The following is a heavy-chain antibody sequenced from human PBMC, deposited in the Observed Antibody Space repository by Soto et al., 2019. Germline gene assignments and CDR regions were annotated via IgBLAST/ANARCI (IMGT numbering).Heavy chain of an antibody. J-gene: IGHJ4*02. Sequence: SETLSLTCAVSGGSISSGGYSWSWIRQPPGKGLEWIGYIYHSGSTYYNPSLKSRVTISVDRSKNQFSLKLSSVTAADTAVYYCARVPPSSCLGALFDYWGQGTLVPVSS. V-gene: IGHV4-30-2*01. CDR1: GGSISSGGYS. CDR2: IYHSGST. CDR3: ARVPPSSCLGALFDY. D-gene: IGHD6-13*01.